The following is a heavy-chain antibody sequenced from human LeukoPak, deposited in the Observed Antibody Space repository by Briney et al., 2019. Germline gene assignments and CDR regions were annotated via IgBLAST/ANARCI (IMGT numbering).Heavy chain of an antibody. Sequence: SETLSLTCTVSGGSISSYYWSWIRQPPGKGLEWIGYIYYSGSTNYNPSLKSRVTISVDTSKNQFSLKLSSVTAADTAVYYCARAGPGCGGDCEFDYWGQGTLVTVSS. D-gene: IGHD2-21*02. CDR2: IYYSGST. CDR1: GGSISSYY. V-gene: IGHV4-59*01. CDR3: ARAGPGCGGDCEFDY. J-gene: IGHJ4*02.